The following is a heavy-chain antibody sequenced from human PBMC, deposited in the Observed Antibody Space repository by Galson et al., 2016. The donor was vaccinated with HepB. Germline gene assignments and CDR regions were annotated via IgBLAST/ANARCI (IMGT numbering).Heavy chain of an antibody. J-gene: IGHJ4*02. CDR3: ASLSSLVAVDY. CDR2: IYPGDSDT. Sequence: QSGAEVTKPGESLKISCKGSGYSFNNYWIGWVRQMPGQGLEWMGIIYPGDSDTRYSPSFQGQVTISADRSISTVYLQWSSLRASDTAMYYCASLSSLVAVDYWGQGTLVTVSS. V-gene: IGHV5-51*03. D-gene: IGHD5-12*01. CDR1: GYSFNNYW.